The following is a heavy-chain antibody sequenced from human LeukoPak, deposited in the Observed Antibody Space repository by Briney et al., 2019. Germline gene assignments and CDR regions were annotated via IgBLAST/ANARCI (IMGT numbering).Heavy chain of an antibody. CDR3: ARDRWDDYGDPGSGVDY. CDR1: GGTFTSYA. J-gene: IGHJ4*02. D-gene: IGHD4-17*01. CDR2: INAGNGNT. V-gene: IGHV1-3*01. Sequence: ASVKASCKASGGTFTSYAMHWVRQAPGQRLEWMGWINAGNGNTKYSQKFQGRVTITRDTSTSTAYMELRSLRSDDTAVYYCARDRWDDYGDPGSGVDYWGQGTLVTVSS.